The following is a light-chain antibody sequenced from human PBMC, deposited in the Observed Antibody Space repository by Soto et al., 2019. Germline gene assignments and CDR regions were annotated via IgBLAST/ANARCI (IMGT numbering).Light chain of an antibody. J-gene: IGKJ3*01. CDR2: AAS. Sequence: DIQMTQSPSSLSASVGDRVTITCRASQSISSYLNWYQQKPGKAPKLLIYAASSLQSGVPSRVSGSGSGTDFTLTISSLQPEDFATYYCQQRYSTPCTFGPGNKLDIK. CDR1: QSISSY. V-gene: IGKV1-39*01. CDR3: QQRYSTPCT.